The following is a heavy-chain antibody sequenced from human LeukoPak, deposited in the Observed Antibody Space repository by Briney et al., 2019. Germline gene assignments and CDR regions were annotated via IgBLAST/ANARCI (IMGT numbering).Heavy chain of an antibody. CDR1: GGSFSGYY. Sequence: SETLSLTCAVYGGSFSGYYWSWIRQPPGKGLEWIGYIYYSGSTNYNPSLKSRATISVDTSKNQFSLKLSSVTAADTAVYYCARDSRGDSIAVAGTSGPYWYFDLWGRGTLVAVSS. CDR3: ARDSRGDSIAVAGTSGPYWYFDL. V-gene: IGHV4-59*01. J-gene: IGHJ2*01. D-gene: IGHD6-19*01. CDR2: IYYSGST.